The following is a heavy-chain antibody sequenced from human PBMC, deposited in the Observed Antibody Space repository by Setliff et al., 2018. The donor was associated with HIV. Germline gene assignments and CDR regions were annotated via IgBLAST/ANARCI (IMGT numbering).Heavy chain of an antibody. D-gene: IGHD4-17*01. CDR3: AREGASVTPETNAFDI. CDR1: GYTFTSYA. Sequence: GASVKVSCKASGYTFTSYAMNWVRQAPGQGLEWMGSINTNTGNPTYAQGFTGRFVFSLDTSVSTAYLQISSLKAEDTAVYYCAREGASVTPETNAFDIWGQGTMVTVSS. CDR2: INTNTGNP. J-gene: IGHJ3*02. V-gene: IGHV7-4-1*02.